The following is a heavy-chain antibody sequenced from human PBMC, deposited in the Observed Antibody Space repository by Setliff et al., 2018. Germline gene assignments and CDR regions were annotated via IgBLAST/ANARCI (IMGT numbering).Heavy chain of an antibody. CDR3: AHRRGDYYDGSGYYYDY. CDR2: IDWDDDK. V-gene: IGHV2-70*12. D-gene: IGHD3-22*01. J-gene: IGHJ4*02. Sequence: SGPTLVNPTQTLTLTCTFSGFSLSTSGMCVSWIRQPPGKALEWLARIDWDDDKYYSTSLKTRLTISKDTSKNQVVLTMTNMDPVDTATYYCAHRRGDYYDGSGYYYDYWGQGTLVTVSS. CDR1: GFSLSTSGMC.